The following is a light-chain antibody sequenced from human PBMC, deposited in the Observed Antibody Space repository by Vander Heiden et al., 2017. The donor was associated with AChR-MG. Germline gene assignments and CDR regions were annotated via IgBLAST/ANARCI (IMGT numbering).Light chain of an antibody. Sequence: DIVLTQSPGTLSLSPGERATLSCRASQSVSSSYLAWYQQKPGQAPRLLIYGASSRATGIPDRFSGSGSGTDFTLTISRLEPEDFAVYYCLQYGNSPYTFGRGTKVDI. J-gene: IGKJ3*01. V-gene: IGKV3-20*01. CDR3: LQYGNSPYT. CDR2: GAS. CDR1: QSVSSSY.